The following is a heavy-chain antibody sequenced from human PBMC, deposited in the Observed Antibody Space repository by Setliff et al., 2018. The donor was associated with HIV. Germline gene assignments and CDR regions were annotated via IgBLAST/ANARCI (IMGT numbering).Heavy chain of an antibody. CDR3: ARAGGSNSPWAY. D-gene: IGHD6-13*01. V-gene: IGHV3-7*01. CDR2: IKQDGSEK. J-gene: IGHJ4*02. CDR1: GFTFSNYW. Sequence: GGSLRLSCVASGFTFSNYWMSWVRQAPGKGLGWVANIKQDGSEKYYVDSVKGRFNISRDNAKDSLYLQMNSLRAEDTALYYCARAGGSNSPWAYWGQGTLVTVSS.